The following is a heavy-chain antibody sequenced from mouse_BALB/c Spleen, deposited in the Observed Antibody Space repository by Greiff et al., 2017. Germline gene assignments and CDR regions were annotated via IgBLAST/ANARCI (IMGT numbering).Heavy chain of an antibody. V-gene: IGHV14-1*02. J-gene: IGHJ3*01. CDR3: ASPSYYGYRFAY. Sequence: EVQLQQSGAELVRPGALVKLSCKASGFNIKDYYMHWVKQRPEQGLEWIGWIDPENGNTIYDPKFQGKASITADTSSNTAYLQLSSLTSEDTAVYDCASPSYYGYRFAYWGQGTLVTVSA. CDR1: GFNIKDYY. CDR2: IDPENGNT. D-gene: IGHD1-2*01.